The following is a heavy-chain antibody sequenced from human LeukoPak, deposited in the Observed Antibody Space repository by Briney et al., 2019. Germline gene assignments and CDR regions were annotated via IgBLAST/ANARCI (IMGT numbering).Heavy chain of an antibody. Sequence: PGGSLRLSCAASGFTFSSYAMSWVRQAPGKGLEWVSAISGSGGSTYYADSVKGRFTISRDNSKNTLYLQMNSLRAEDTAVYYCAEGVDFWSGYYFDYWGQGTLVTVSS. V-gene: IGHV3-23*01. D-gene: IGHD3-3*01. CDR3: AEGVDFWSGYYFDY. CDR1: GFTFSSYA. CDR2: ISGSGGST. J-gene: IGHJ4*02.